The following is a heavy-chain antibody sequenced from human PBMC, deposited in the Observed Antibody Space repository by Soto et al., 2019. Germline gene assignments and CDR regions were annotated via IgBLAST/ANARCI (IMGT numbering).Heavy chain of an antibody. Sequence: SVKVSCKASGYTFTSYGISWVRQAPGQGLEWMGWISAYNGNTNYAQKLQGRVTMTTDTSTSTAYMELRSLRSDDTAVYYCARDKGVVGNMIVVVESLQHWGQGTLVTVSS. J-gene: IGHJ1*01. D-gene: IGHD3-22*01. V-gene: IGHV1-18*04. CDR3: ARDKGVVGNMIVVVESLQH. CDR2: ISAYNGNT. CDR1: GYTFTSYG.